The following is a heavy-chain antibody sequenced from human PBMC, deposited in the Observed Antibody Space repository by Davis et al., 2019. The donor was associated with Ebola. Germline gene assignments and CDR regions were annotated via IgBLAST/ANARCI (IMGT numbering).Heavy chain of an antibody. D-gene: IGHD3-22*01. V-gene: IGHV3-74*01. Sequence: HTGGSLRLSCVGSGFTFSLYWMNWVRQVPGKGLVWVSRINNDGTSTNYTDSVRGRFTISRDNAKNSLYLQMNSLRAEDTAVYYCASETYYYDSSGYHPYFDYWGQGTLVTVSS. CDR2: INNDGTST. CDR3: ASETYYYDSSGYHPYFDY. J-gene: IGHJ4*02. CDR1: GFTFSLYW.